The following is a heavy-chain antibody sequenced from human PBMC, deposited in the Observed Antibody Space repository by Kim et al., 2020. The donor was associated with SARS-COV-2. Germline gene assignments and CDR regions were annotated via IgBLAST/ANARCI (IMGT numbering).Heavy chain of an antibody. J-gene: IGHJ6*02. CDR2: INAGNGNT. V-gene: IGHV1-3*01. CDR1: GYTFTSYA. D-gene: IGHD3-10*01. Sequence: ASVKVSCKASGYTFTSYAMHWVRQAPGQRLEWMGWINAGNGNTKYSQKFQGRVTITRDTSASTAYMELSSLRSEDTAVYYCARGGITMVRGVILISGDWLTGMDVWGQGTTVTVSS. CDR3: ARGGITMVRGVILISGDWLTGMDV.